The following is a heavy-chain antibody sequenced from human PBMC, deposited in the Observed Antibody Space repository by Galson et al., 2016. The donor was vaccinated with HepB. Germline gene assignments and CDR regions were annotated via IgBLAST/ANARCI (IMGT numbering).Heavy chain of an antibody. D-gene: IGHD2-8*02. CDR3: ARDASETVWWAYYFDS. Sequence: SLRLSCAASGFTFSSYSMNWVRQAPGTGLEWVSYTSSSSSTFYYADSVKGRFTISRDNAKNSLYLQMNSLTAEATAVYYCARDASETVWWAYYFDSWGQGTRVTVSS. CDR2: TSSSSSTF. J-gene: IGHJ4*02. V-gene: IGHV3-48*04. CDR1: GFTFSSYS.